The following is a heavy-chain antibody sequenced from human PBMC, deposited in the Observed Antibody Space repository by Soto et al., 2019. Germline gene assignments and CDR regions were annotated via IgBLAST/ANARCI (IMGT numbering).Heavy chain of an antibody. V-gene: IGHV5-51*01. CDR2: IYPGDSDT. J-gene: IGHJ6*02. Sequence: PGESLKISCKGSGYSFTSYWIGWVRQMPGKGLEWMGIIYPGDSDTRYSPSFQGQVTISADKSISTAYLQWSSLKASDTAMYYCARHARYNWNYGSDMDVWGQGTTVTVSS. D-gene: IGHD1-7*01. CDR1: GYSFTSYW. CDR3: ARHARYNWNYGSDMDV.